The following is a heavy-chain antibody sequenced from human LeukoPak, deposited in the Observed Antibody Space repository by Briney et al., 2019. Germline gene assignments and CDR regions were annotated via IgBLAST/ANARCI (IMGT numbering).Heavy chain of an antibody. V-gene: IGHV3-30*04. CDR2: ISYDGSNK. CDR3: ARVGKDSGYDWLYYFDY. D-gene: IGHD5-12*01. CDR1: GFTFSSCA. Sequence: GRSLRLSCAASGFTFSSCAMHWVRQAPGKGLEWVAVISYDGSNKYYADSVKGRFTISRDNSKNTLYLQMNSLRAEDTAVYYCARVGKDSGYDWLYYFDYWGQGTLVTVSS. J-gene: IGHJ4*02.